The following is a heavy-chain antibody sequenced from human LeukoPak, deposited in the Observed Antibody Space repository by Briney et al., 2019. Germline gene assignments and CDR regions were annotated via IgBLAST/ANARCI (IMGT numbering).Heavy chain of an antibody. D-gene: IGHD6-19*01. Sequence: ASVKVSCKASGYTFTSYDINWVRQAPGQGLEWMGIINPSGGSTSYAQKFQGRVTMTRDTSTSTVYMELSSLRSEDTAVYYCARDRGSGWYSDYWGQGTLVTVSS. J-gene: IGHJ4*02. CDR1: GYTFTSYD. CDR2: INPSGGST. CDR3: ARDRGSGWYSDY. V-gene: IGHV1-46*01.